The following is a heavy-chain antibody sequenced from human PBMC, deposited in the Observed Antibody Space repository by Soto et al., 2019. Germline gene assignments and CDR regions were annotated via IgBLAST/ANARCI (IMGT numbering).Heavy chain of an antibody. CDR2: IYYSGST. Sequence: PSETLPLTCPVSGGSISSGDYYWSWIRQPPGKGLEWIGYIYYSGSTYYNPSLKSRVTISVDTSKNQFSLKLSSVTAADTAVYYCAGVHYDSSGVIFDYWGQGTLVTVSS. CDR3: AGVHYDSSGVIFDY. V-gene: IGHV4-30-4*01. CDR1: GGSISSGDYY. D-gene: IGHD3-22*01. J-gene: IGHJ4*02.